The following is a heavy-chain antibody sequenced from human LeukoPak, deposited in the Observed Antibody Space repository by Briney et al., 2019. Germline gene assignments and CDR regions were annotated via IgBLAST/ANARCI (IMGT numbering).Heavy chain of an antibody. J-gene: IGHJ4*02. CDR2: TYYSGKT. Sequence: PSETLSLTCTVSGGSISSYYWGWIRQAPELGLEWIGTTYYSGKTYYNLSLKSRVTISVDTSKNQFSLKLNSVTAADTAVYYCARRLGGSYYDLFDYWGQGILVTVSS. D-gene: IGHD1-26*01. CDR1: GGSISSYY. CDR3: ARRLGGSYYDLFDY. V-gene: IGHV4-39*01.